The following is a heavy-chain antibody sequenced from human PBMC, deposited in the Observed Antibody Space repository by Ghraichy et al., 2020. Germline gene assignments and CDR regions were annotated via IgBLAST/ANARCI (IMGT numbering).Heavy chain of an antibody. D-gene: IGHD4-17*01. V-gene: IGHV3-23*01. CDR1: GFTFSSYA. Sequence: GGSLRLSCAASGFTFSSYAMNWVRQAPGKGLEWVSGISSNGGSTYYADSVKGRFTISRDNSKNTLYLQMNSLRAEDTAIDYCAKGGTTVTPTAGMDVWGQGTTVTVSS. CDR2: ISSNGGST. CDR3: AKGGTTVTPTAGMDV. J-gene: IGHJ6*02.